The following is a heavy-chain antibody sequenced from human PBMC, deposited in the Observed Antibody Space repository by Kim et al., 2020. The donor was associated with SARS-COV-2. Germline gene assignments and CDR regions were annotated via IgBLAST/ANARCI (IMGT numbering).Heavy chain of an antibody. D-gene: IGHD6-13*01. CDR2: INHSGST. V-gene: IGHV4-34*01. CDR3: ASRTYSSSWYVLPAY. CDR1: GGSFSGYY. J-gene: IGHJ4*02. Sequence: SETLSLTCAVYGGSFSGYYWSWIRQPPGKGLEWIGEINHSGSTNYNPSLKSRVTISVDTSKNQFSLKLSSVTAADTAVYYCASRTYSSSWYVLPAYWGQGTLVTVSS.